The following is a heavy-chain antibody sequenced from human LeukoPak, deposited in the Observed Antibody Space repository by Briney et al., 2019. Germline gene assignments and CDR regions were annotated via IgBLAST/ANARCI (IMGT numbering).Heavy chain of an antibody. Sequence: ASVKVSCKASGGTFSSYAISWVRQAPERRLEWMGGLIPIFGTANYAQKYQGRFTITADESTSTAYMDLSSLRSEDTAVYYCARAYLLAGYCSSTSCYTVGWFDPWGQGTLVTVSS. CDR3: ARAYLLAGYCSSTSCYTVGWFDP. CDR1: GGTFSSYA. V-gene: IGHV1-69*01. J-gene: IGHJ5*02. D-gene: IGHD2-2*02. CDR2: LIPIFGTA.